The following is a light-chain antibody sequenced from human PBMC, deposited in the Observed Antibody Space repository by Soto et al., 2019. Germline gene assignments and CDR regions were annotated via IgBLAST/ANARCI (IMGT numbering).Light chain of an antibody. Sequence: DIVVTSSPVNLAVSLGERETINCKSSQIVLYSSNYKNYLAWYQQKPGQPPKLLIYWASARESGVPDRFSGSGSGTDFTLTINNLQAEDVAVYFCQQYYLAPLTFGPGTKVAIK. V-gene: IGKV4-1*01. CDR2: WAS. CDR3: QQYYLAPLT. CDR1: QIVLYSSNYKNY. J-gene: IGKJ3*01.